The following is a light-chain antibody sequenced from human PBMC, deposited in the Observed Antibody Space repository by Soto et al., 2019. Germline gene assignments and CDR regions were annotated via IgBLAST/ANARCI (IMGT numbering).Light chain of an antibody. Sequence: QSALTQPASVSGSPGQSITISCTGTSSDVGTYNYVSWYQQHPGKAPKVMIYDVSNRPSGVSNRFSGSKSGNTASLTISGLQAEDEADYYCSSYTGSSTSVIFGVGTKLTVL. CDR2: DVS. CDR1: SSDVGTYNY. CDR3: SSYTGSSTSVI. J-gene: IGLJ2*01. V-gene: IGLV2-14*03.